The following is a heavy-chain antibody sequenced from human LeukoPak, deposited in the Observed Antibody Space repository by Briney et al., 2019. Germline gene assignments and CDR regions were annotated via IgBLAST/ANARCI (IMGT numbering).Heavy chain of an antibody. CDR1: GGTFSSYA. J-gene: IGHJ4*02. D-gene: IGHD3-22*01. CDR3: ARYPGYYYDSSGYSGPPDY. CDR2: IIPIFGTA. V-gene: IGHV1-69*05. Sequence: SVKVSCKASGGTFSSYAISWVRQAPGQGLEWMGRIIPIFGTANYAQKFQGRVTITTDESTSTAYMELSRLRSDDTAVYYCARYPGYYYDSSGYSGPPDYWGQGTLVTVSS.